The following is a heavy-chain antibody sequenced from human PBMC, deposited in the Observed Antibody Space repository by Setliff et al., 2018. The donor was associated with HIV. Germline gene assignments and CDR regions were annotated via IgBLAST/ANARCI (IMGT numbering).Heavy chain of an antibody. CDR1: GYAFISYG. CDR2: ISGDNGNT. J-gene: IGHJ6*03. Sequence: EASVKVSCKTSGYAFISYGINWVRQAPGQGLEWMGWISGDNGNTKYAQKLQGRVTMTTVTSTSTAYMELRSLRSDDTAVYYCARLSIPAYYYMDVWGKGTTVTVSS. CDR3: ARLSIPAYYYMDV. D-gene: IGHD2-21*01. V-gene: IGHV1-18*01.